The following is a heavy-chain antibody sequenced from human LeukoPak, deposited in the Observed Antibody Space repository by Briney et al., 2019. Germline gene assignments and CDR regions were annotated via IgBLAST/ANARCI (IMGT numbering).Heavy chain of an antibody. V-gene: IGHV3-7*04. CDR3: ARGYCSTTNCYKNWFDP. CDR1: GFTFSSYW. CDR2: IKHDGSEI. D-gene: IGHD2-2*02. Sequence: PGGSLRLSCAASGFTFSSYWMTWVRQAPGKGLEWVANIKHDGSEINYVDSVKGRFTISRDNAKNSVYLQMSSLGGEDTAVYFCARGYCSTTNCYKNWFDPWGQGTLVTVSS. J-gene: IGHJ5*02.